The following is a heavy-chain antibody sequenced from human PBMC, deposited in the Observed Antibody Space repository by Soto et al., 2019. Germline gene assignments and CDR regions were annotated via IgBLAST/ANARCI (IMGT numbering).Heavy chain of an antibody. CDR2: ISAYNGNT. D-gene: IGHD3-3*01. CDR1: GYAFTSYG. CDR3: ARGAPSDYDFWSGYYIYGMDV. J-gene: IGHJ6*02. Sequence: GASVKVSCKASGYAFTSYGISWVRQAPGQGLEWMGWISAYNGNTNYAQKLQGRVTMTTDTSTSTAYMELRSLRSDETAVYYCARGAPSDYDFWSGYYIYGMDVWGQGTTVTVSS. V-gene: IGHV1-18*01.